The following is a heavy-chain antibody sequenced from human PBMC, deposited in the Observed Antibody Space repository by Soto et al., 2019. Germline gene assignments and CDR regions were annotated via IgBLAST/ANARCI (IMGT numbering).Heavy chain of an antibody. J-gene: IGHJ3*02. D-gene: IGHD6-19*01. CDR2: IYSGGST. V-gene: IGHV3-53*01. Sequence: PGGSLRLSCAASGFTVSSNYMSWVRQAPGKGLEWVSVIYSGGSTYYADSVKGRFTISRDNSKNTLYLQMNSLRAEDTAVYYCARILIAVAGTSYDAFDIWGQGTMVTVSS. CDR3: ARILIAVAGTSYDAFDI. CDR1: GFTVSSNY.